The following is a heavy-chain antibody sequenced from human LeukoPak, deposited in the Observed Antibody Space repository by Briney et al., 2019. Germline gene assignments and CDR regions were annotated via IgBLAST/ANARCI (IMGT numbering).Heavy chain of an antibody. CDR2: FDPEDGET. CDR1: GYTLTELS. D-gene: IGHD6-13*01. V-gene: IGHV1-24*01. J-gene: IGHJ4*02. Sequence: EASVKVSCKVSGYTLTELSMHWVRQAPGKGLEWMGGFDPEDGETIYAQKFQGRVTMTEDISTDTAYMELSSLRSEDTAVYYCATPGIAAAGTTYFDYWGQGTLVTVSS. CDR3: ATPGIAAAGTTYFDY.